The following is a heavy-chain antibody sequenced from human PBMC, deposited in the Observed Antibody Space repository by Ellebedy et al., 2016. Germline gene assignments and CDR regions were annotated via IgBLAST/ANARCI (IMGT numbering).Heavy chain of an antibody. J-gene: IGHJ4*02. V-gene: IGHV3-21*01. CDR3: ARGPEIHIGEASYYFDY. Sequence: GGSLRLXXAASGFTFSSYSMNWVRQAPGKGLEWVSSISSSSSYIYYADSVKGRFTISRDNAKNSLYLQMNSLRAEDTAVYYRARGPEIHIGEASYYFDYWGQGTLVTVSS. D-gene: IGHD3-10*01. CDR1: GFTFSSYS. CDR2: ISSSSSYI.